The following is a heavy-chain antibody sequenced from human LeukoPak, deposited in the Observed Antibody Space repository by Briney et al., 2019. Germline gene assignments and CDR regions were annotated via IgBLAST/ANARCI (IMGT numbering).Heavy chain of an antibody. Sequence: PGGSLRLSCAASGFTFSSYAMSWVRQAPGKGLEWVSAISGSGGSTYYADSVKSRFTISRDNSKNTLYLQMNSLRAEDTAVYYCAKDVSRSTSCYNYWGQGTLVTVSS. CDR3: AKDVSRSTSCYNY. V-gene: IGHV3-23*01. CDR2: ISGSGGST. J-gene: IGHJ4*02. D-gene: IGHD2-2*01. CDR1: GFTFSSYA.